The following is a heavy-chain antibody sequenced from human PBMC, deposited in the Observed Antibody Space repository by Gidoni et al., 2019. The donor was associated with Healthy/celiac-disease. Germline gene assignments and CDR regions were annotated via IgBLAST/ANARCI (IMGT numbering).Heavy chain of an antibody. CDR2: LNTNSGGT. D-gene: IGHD3-22*01. J-gene: IGHJ5*02. V-gene: IGHV1-2*02. CDR3: ARDLLSYDSQLP. Sequence: QVQLVQSGAEVKKPGASVKVSCKASGYTFTGYYMHWVRQAPGQGLEWMGWLNTNSGGTSYAQKFQGRVTMTRDTSISTAYMGLSRLRSDDTAVYYCARDLLSYDSQLPWGQGTLVTVSS. CDR1: GYTFTGYY.